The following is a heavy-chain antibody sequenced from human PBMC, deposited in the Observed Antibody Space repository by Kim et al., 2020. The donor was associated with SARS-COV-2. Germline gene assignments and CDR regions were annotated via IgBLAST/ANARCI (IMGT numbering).Heavy chain of an antibody. CDR2: INHSGST. D-gene: IGHD6-19*01. CDR3: APLEQWLVLPLAIAFDI. J-gene: IGHJ3*02. V-gene: IGHV4-34*01. Sequence: SETLSLTCAVYGGSFSGYYWSWIRQPPGKGLEWIGEINHSGSTNYNPSLKSRVTISVDTSKNQFSLKLSSVTAADTAVYYCAPLEQWLVLPLAIAFDIWGQGTMVTVSS. CDR1: GGSFSGYY.